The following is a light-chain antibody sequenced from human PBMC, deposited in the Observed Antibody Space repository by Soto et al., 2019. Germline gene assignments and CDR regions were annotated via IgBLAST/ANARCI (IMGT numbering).Light chain of an antibody. V-gene: IGKV1-27*01. CDR1: QGISNY. CDR2: AAS. CDR3: QKCKVAPFT. Sequence: DIQMTQSPSSLSASVGDRVTITCRASQGISNYLAWYQQKPGKVPKLLIYAASTLQSGVPSRFSGSGSGTDFTLTISGLQPEDVATYYCQKCKVAPFTFGGGTKVDIK. J-gene: IGKJ4*01.